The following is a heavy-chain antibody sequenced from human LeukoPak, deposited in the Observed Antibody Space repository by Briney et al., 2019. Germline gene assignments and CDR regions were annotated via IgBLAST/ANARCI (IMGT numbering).Heavy chain of an antibody. Sequence: GGSLRLSCAASGFTFSSYGMHWVRQAPGKGLEWVAFIRYDGSNKYYADSVKGRFTISRDNSKNTLYLQMNSLRAEDTAVYYCARDRGVGYFDWFYWGQGTLVTVSS. CDR1: GFTFSSYG. V-gene: IGHV3-30*02. J-gene: IGHJ4*02. CDR3: ARDRGVGYFDWFY. CDR2: IRYDGSNK. D-gene: IGHD3-9*01.